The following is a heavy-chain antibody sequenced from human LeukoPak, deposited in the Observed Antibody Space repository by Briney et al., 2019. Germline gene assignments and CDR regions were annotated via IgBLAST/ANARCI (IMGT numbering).Heavy chain of an antibody. J-gene: IGHJ4*02. D-gene: IGHD4-17*01. Sequence: GGSLRLSCAASGFTFDDYTMHWVRQAPGKGLEWVSLISWDGGSTYYADSVKGRFTISRDNSKNTLYLQMNSLRAEDTAVYYCARVLWNGDYPRFDYWGQGTLVTVSS. CDR1: GFTFDDYT. CDR2: ISWDGGST. CDR3: ARVLWNGDYPRFDY. V-gene: IGHV3-43*01.